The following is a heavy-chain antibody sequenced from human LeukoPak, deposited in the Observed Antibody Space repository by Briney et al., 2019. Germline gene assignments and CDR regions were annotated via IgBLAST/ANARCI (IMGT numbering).Heavy chain of an antibody. V-gene: IGHV3-21*01. D-gene: IGHD5-24*01. CDR1: GFTFSSYS. CDR3: ARDRDGDGYNLKAFDI. J-gene: IGHJ3*02. CDR2: ISSSSYI. Sequence: GGSLRLSCAASGFTFSSYSMNWVRQAPGKELEWVSSISSSSYIYYADSVKGRFTISRDNAKNSLYLQMNSLRAEDTAVYYCARDRDGDGYNLKAFDIWGQGTMVTVSS.